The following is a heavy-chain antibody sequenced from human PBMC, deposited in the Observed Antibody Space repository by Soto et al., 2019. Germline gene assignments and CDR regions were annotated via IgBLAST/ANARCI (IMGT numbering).Heavy chain of an antibody. J-gene: IGHJ4*02. CDR3: AREVGYGDFSAALLD. V-gene: IGHV1-69*01. CDR1: GGTFSSHS. CDR2: IITLFGTA. D-gene: IGHD4-17*01. Sequence: VQLMQSGAEVKQPGSSVKVSCKASGGTFSSHSINWVRQAPGQGLVWMGGIITLFGTANYAQNFQGRVTITADQSTSTAYMELSSLRSDDTAVYYCAREVGYGDFSAALLDWGQGTLVTVSS.